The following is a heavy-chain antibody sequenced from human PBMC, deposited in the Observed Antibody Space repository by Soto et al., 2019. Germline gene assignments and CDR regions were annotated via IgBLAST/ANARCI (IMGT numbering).Heavy chain of an antibody. CDR1: RYCFTRYN. CDR3: ARVRGGGSEYFFDY. D-gene: IGHD2-15*01. CDR2: INPSGGTT. J-gene: IGHJ4*02. V-gene: IGHV1-46*01. Sequence: ASVKVSCKATRYCFTRYNVHWVRQAPGQGLEWMAIINPSGGTTYYVQKFEGRVTLTTDTSTSTVYMELSSLRSDDTAVYYCARVRGGGSEYFFDYWGQGTLVPVYS.